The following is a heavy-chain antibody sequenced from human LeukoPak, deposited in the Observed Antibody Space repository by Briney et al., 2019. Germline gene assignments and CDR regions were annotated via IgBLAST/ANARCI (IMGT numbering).Heavy chain of an antibody. CDR1: GVTFTSSP. Sequence: ASVQVSCQASGVTFTSSPMQRARQARGHRLERIGCIVYGSGKTTYAPKFRNRVTIPRTMSTSTAYMELSSLRSEDTAVYYCAAGDFRFLEWSYYFDYWGQGTLVTVSS. D-gene: IGHD3-3*01. CDR2: IVYGSGKT. J-gene: IGHJ4*02. CDR3: AAGDFRFLEWSYYFDY. V-gene: IGHV1-58*02.